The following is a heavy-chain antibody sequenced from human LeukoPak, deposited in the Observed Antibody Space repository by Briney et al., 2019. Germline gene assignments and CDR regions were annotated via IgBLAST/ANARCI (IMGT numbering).Heavy chain of an antibody. J-gene: IGHJ5*02. CDR1: AFTFSSYS. CDR3: ARVSRGSALKNWFDP. CDR2: ISSSGDGR. V-gene: IGHV3-48*04. D-gene: IGHD3-16*01. Sequence: GSLRLSCAASAFTFSSYSMNWVRQAPGKGLEWVSYISSSGDGRYYTDSVKGRFTISRGNAKNSLYLQMSSLRAEDTAVYYCARVSRGSALKNWFDPWGQGTLVTVSS.